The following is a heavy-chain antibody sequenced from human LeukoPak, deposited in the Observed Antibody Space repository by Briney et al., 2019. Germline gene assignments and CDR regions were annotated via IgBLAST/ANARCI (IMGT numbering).Heavy chain of an antibody. Sequence: GGSLRLSCAASGFTLSSYWMGWVRQAPGKGLQWVANINQGGSQIYYVDSVRGRFTIARANAKNSLSLQMHSLRGEDTAVYYCVTEGSGWYPFEYWGQGTLVTVSS. V-gene: IGHV3-7*01. CDR1: GFTLSSYW. CDR3: VTEGSGWYPFEY. D-gene: IGHD6-19*01. CDR2: INQGGSQI. J-gene: IGHJ4*02.